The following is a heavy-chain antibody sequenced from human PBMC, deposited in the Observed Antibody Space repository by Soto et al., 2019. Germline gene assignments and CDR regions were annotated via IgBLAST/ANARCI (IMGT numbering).Heavy chain of an antibody. CDR2: IYYSGST. Sequence: QLQLQESGPGLLKPSETLSLTCTVSGGSISSSSYYWGWIRQPPGKGLEWIGSIYYSGSTYYNPSHKSRVIISGDTSKNQFSLKLSSVTAADTAVYYCARSFVPAAIVGCFDPWGQGTLVTVSS. CDR3: ARSFVPAAIVGCFDP. CDR1: GGSISSSSYY. V-gene: IGHV4-39*01. D-gene: IGHD2-2*02. J-gene: IGHJ5*02.